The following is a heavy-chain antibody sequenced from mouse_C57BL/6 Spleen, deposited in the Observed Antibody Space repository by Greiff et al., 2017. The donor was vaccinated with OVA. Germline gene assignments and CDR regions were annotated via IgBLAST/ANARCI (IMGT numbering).Heavy chain of an antibody. J-gene: IGHJ2*01. Sequence: QVQLQQPGAELVRPGTSVKLSCKASGYTFTSYWMHWVKQRPGQGLEWIGVIDPSDSYTNYNQKFKGKATLTVDTSSSTAYMQLSSLTSEDAAVYYCARSESNSDYWGQGTTLTVSS. D-gene: IGHD5-1*01. CDR2: IDPSDSYT. CDR3: ARSESNSDY. CDR1: GYTFTSYW. V-gene: IGHV1-59*01.